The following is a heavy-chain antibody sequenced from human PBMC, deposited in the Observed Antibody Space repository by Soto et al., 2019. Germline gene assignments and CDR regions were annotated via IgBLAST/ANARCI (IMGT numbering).Heavy chain of an antibody. CDR2: IYYSGIT. CDR1: GVSISNSSYY. D-gene: IGHD2-21*02. V-gene: IGHV4-39*01. J-gene: IGHJ4*02. Sequence: SETLSLTCTVSGVSISNSSYYWGWIRRPPGKGLEWIGTIYYSGITYYNPSLKSRVTISVDTSKNQFSLKLTSVTAADTALYFCARQRTSVVTQAYFDVWGPGSLVTVSS. CDR3: ARQRTSVVTQAYFDV.